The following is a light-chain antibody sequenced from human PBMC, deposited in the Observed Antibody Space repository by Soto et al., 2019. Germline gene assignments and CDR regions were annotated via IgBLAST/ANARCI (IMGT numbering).Light chain of an antibody. Sequence: ELVMTQSPATLSVSPGERATLSCRASRSVSTDLAWYQQKPGQAPRLLIYGVSTRATGVPARFSGSGSGTDFTLTISSLQSEDFAVYYCQQYSDWPPFTFGGGTK. CDR3: QQYSDWPPFT. CDR1: RSVSTD. V-gene: IGKV3-15*01. CDR2: GVS. J-gene: IGKJ4*01.